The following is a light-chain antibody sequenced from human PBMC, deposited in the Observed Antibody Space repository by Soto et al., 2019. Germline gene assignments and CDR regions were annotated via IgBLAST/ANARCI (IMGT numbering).Light chain of an antibody. CDR1: QAISNY. CDR3: QQYDNLPYT. V-gene: IGKV1-33*01. J-gene: IGKJ2*01. Sequence: DFQMTQSPSSLSASVGDRVPITCQASQAISNYLNWYQQKPGKAPKLLIYDASNLETGVPSRFSGSGSGTDFTFTISSLQPEDIATYYCQQYDNLPYTFGQGTKLEIK. CDR2: DAS.